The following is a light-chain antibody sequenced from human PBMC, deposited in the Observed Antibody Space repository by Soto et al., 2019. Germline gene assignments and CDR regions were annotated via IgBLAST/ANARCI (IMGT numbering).Light chain of an antibody. CDR1: QCVSSD. V-gene: IGKV3-15*01. J-gene: IGKJ5*01. Sequence: EIVMPHSPSTLSVSPAESTNLSLRASQCVSSDVAWSEQIPGQAPRLLIYCAFSRATGMPAGFSGSGSGTEFTLTISSLQSEDFAVYYCQQYNNWPTFGQGTRLEI. CDR3: QQYNNWPT. CDR2: CAF.